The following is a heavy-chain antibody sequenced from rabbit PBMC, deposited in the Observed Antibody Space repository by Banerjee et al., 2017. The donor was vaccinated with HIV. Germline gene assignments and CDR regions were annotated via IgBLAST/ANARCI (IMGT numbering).Heavy chain of an antibody. V-gene: IGHV1S45*01. J-gene: IGHJ4*01. CDR1: GFDLSSYYY. D-gene: IGHD7-1*01. CDR2: IYTSSGST. Sequence: QEQLEESGGDLVKPEGSLTLTCTASGFDLSSYYYMCWVRQAPGKGLELIACIYTSSGSTYYASWAKGRFTISKTSSTKVTLQMTSLTAADTATYFCARDPSTFDYYFNLWGQGTLVTVS. CDR3: ARDPSTFDYYFNL.